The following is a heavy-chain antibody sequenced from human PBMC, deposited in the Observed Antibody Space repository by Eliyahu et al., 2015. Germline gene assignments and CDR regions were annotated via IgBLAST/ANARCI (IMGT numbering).Heavy chain of an antibody. CDR3: ARDLGRTNWFDP. Sequence: QVQLVESGGGLVKPGGSLRLSCAASGFXFSDYYMSWIRQAPGKGLEWVSYISSSSSYTNYADSVKGRFTISRDNAKNSLYLQMNSLRAEDTAVYYCARDLGRTNWFDPWGQGTLVTVSS. V-gene: IGHV3-11*06. J-gene: IGHJ5*02. CDR1: GFXFSDYY. CDR2: ISSSSSYT. D-gene: IGHD3-10*01.